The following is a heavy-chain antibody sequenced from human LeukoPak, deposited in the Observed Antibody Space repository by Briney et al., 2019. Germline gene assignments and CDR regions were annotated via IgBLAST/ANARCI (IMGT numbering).Heavy chain of an antibody. CDR3: ARDPAPDSSGWYGMTYYYYYYMDV. V-gene: IGHV1-2*02. J-gene: IGHJ6*03. Sequence: EASVKVSCKASGYTFTGYYMHWVRQAPAQGLEWMGWINPNSGGTNYAQKFQGRVTMTRDTSISTAYMELSRLRSDDTAVYYCARDPAPDSSGWYGMTYYYYYYMDVWGKGTTVTVSS. CDR2: INPNSGGT. CDR1: GYTFTGYY. D-gene: IGHD6-19*01.